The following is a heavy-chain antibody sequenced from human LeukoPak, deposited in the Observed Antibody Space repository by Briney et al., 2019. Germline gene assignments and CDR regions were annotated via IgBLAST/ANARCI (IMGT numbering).Heavy chain of an antibody. CDR1: GYTFTDYY. Sequence: ASVKVSCKASGYTFTDYYLHWLRQAPGQGLEWMGWMHPNSGGTNYAQNFQGRVTMTRDTSIRTVYMELSRLRSDDTAVYYCANTYALGNYYKGGFDPWGQGTLVTVSS. J-gene: IGHJ5*02. CDR2: MHPNSGGT. CDR3: ANTYALGNYYKGGFDP. V-gene: IGHV1-2*02. D-gene: IGHD3-10*01.